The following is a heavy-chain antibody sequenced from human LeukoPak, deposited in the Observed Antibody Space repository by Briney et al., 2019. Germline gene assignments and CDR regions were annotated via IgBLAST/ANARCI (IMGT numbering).Heavy chain of an antibody. J-gene: IGHJ4*02. CDR3: ARGIIVGATCRPDY. CDR2: ISAYNGNT. Sequence: ASVKVSCKASGYTFTSYGISWVRRAPGQGLEWMGLISAYNGNTNYAQKLQGRVTMTTDTSTSTAYMELRSLRSDDTAVYYCARGIIVGATCRPDYWGQGTLVTVSS. V-gene: IGHV1-18*01. CDR1: GYTFTSYG. D-gene: IGHD1-26*01.